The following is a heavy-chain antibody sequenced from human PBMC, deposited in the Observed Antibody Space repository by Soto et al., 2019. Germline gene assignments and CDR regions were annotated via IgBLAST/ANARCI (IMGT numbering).Heavy chain of an antibody. J-gene: IGHJ4*02. CDR3: AGGATVRTDF. V-gene: IGHV3-53*04. CDR2: IYGGGTT. D-gene: IGHD3-10*01. CDR1: GFTVSSSY. Sequence: EVQLVESGGGLVQPGGSLRLSCEASGFTVSSSYMTWVRQAPGRGLEWGSIIYGGGTTYYSDAVKGRFTISRHKSRNTLYLQMNRLRPEDTAISYCAGGATVRTDFWGQGTLVKVSA.